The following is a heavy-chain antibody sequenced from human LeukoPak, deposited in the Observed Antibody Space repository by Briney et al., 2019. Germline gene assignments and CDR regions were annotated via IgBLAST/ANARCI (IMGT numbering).Heavy chain of an antibody. CDR3: ARINDIRLTMIDY. J-gene: IGHJ4*02. V-gene: IGHV1-2*06. Sequence: ASVKVSCKASGYTFTGYYMHWVRQAPGQGLEWMGRINPNSGGTNYAQKFQGRVTMTRDTSISTAYMELSRLRSDDTAVYYCARINDIRLTMIDYWGQGTLVTVSS. CDR1: GYTFTGYY. CDR2: INPNSGGT. D-gene: IGHD3-22*01.